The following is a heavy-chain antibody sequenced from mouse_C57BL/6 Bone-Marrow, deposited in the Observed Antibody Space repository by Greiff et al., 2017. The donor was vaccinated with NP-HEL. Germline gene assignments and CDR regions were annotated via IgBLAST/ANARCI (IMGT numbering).Heavy chain of an antibody. CDR3: ARKAYYGRSYEFAY. CDR2: IDPSDSYT. Sequence: QVQLQQPGAELVKPGASVKLSCKASGYTFTTYWMQWVKQRPGQGLEWIGEIDPSDSYTTYNQKFKGQATLTVDTSSSTANMQLSSLTSEDSAVYYCARKAYYGRSYEFAYWGQGTLVTVSA. J-gene: IGHJ3*01. D-gene: IGHD1-1*01. CDR1: GYTFTTYW. V-gene: IGHV1-50*01.